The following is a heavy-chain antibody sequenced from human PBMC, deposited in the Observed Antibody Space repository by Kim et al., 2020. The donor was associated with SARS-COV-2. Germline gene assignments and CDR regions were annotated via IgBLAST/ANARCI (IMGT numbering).Heavy chain of an antibody. Sequence: SETLSLTCTVSGGSISSYYWSWIRQPPGKGLEWIGYIHDYGSSDYNPSLKSRVTISLDTSKNQVSLKLSSVTAADTAVSFCAGGSNYVNYYYYGMDVWG. CDR1: GGSISSYY. CDR2: IHDYGSS. D-gene: IGHD4-4*01. V-gene: IGHV4-59*01. CDR3: AGGSNYVNYYYYGMDV. J-gene: IGHJ6*02.